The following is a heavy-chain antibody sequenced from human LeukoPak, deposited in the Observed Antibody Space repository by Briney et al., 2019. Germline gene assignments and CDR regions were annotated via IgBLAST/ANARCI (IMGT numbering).Heavy chain of an antibody. CDR1: GFTFSSYA. CDR3: ARRKGYSSGTDY. J-gene: IGHJ4*02. CDR2: ISGSGGST. D-gene: IGHD6-19*01. Sequence: GGSLRLSCAASGFTFSSYAMSWVRQAPGKGLEWVSAISGSGGSTYYADSVKGRFTISRDNSKNTLYLQMNSLRAEDTAVYYCARRKGYSSGTDYWGQGTLVTVSS. V-gene: IGHV3-23*01.